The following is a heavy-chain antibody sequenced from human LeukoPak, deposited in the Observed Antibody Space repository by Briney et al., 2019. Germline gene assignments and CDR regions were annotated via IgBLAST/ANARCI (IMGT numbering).Heavy chain of an antibody. V-gene: IGHV4-4*07. D-gene: IGHD4-23*01. J-gene: IGHJ4*02. Sequence: KSSETLSLTCTVSGGSVSSYYRSWIRQPAGKGLEWIGRIYTSGSTNYNPSLKSRVTMSVDTSKNQFSLKLSSVTAADTAVYYCARVQPDYGGNSDYFDYWGQGTLVTVSS. CDR2: IYTSGST. CDR3: ARVQPDYGGNSDYFDY. CDR1: GGSVSSYY.